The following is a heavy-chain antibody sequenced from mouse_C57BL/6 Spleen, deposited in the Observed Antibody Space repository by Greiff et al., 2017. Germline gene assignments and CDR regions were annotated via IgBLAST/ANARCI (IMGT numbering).Heavy chain of an antibody. CDR1: GYTFTSYW. CDR3: ARGYYGNYAYYAMDY. J-gene: IGHJ4*01. D-gene: IGHD2-1*01. Sequence: QVQLQQPGAELVRPGTSVKLSCKASGYTFTSYWMHWVKQRPGQGLEWIGVIDPSDSYTNYNQKFKGKATLTVDTSSSTAYMQLSSLTSEDSAVYYCARGYYGNYAYYAMDYWGQGTSVTVSS. CDR2: IDPSDSYT. V-gene: IGHV1-59*01.